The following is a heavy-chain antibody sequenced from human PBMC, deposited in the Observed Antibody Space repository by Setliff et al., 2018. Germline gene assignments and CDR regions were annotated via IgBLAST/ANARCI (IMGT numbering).Heavy chain of an antibody. CDR1: GGSIRDYY. CDR2: ISHSANK. D-gene: IGHD5-18*01. Sequence: SETLSLTCTVSGGSIRDYYWNWIRQSPGKGLEWIGGISHSANKYYNPSFRTGVTISVDMSKNQFSLRLTSVTAADTAVYYCAREGVDTRSSTDYRYYMDVWGKGTTVTVSS. CDR3: AREGVDTRSSTDYRYYMDV. V-gene: IGHV4-59*01. J-gene: IGHJ6*03.